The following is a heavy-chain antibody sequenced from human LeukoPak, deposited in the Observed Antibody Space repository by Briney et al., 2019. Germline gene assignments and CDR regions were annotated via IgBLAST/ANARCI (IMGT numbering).Heavy chain of an antibody. CDR2: FYYSGST. Sequence: SETLSLTCTVSGGSISSTSNYWGWIRQPPGKGLEWIGSFYYSGSTYYNPSLNSRVTISVDTSKNQLSLRLSSVTAADTAVYYCATHTAATGYYFDYWGQGTLVTVSS. CDR3: ATHTAATGYYFDY. CDR1: GGSISSTSNY. D-gene: IGHD6-13*01. V-gene: IGHV4-39*01. J-gene: IGHJ4*02.